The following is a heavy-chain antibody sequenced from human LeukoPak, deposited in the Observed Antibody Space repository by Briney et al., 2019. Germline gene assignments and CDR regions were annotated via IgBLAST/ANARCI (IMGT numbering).Heavy chain of an antibody. J-gene: IGHJ4*02. CDR2: IIPIFGIA. V-gene: IGHV1-69*04. Sequence: ASVTVSCKASGGTLSSYAISWVRQAPGQGLEGMGRIIPIFGIANYAQKFQGRVTITADKSTSTAYMELSSLRSEDTAVYYCARGYTAMVSSLLDYWGQGTLVTVSS. CDR1: GGTLSSYA. D-gene: IGHD5-18*01. CDR3: ARGYTAMVSSLLDY.